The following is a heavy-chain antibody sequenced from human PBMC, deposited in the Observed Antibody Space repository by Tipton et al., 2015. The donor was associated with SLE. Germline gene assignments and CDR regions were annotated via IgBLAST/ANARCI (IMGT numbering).Heavy chain of an antibody. CDR2: INHSGST. J-gene: IGHJ4*02. CDR1: GGSLSGYY. CDR3: ARLVRFLGGRFFDY. Sequence: TLSLTCAVNGGSLSGYYWVWIRQPPEKGLEWIGEINHSGSTNYNPSLKSRVTISVDTSKNHFSLKLSSVTAADMAVYYCARLVRFLGGRFFDYWGQGTLVTVSS. V-gene: IGHV4-34*01. D-gene: IGHD3-3*01.